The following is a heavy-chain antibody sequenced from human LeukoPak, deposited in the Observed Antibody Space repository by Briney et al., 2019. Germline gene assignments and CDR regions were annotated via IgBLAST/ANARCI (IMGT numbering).Heavy chain of an antibody. Sequence: SETLSLTCTVSGGSISSYYWSWIRQPPGKGLEWIGYIYSSGSSKYNPSLKSRVTISVDTSKNQFSLKLSSVSAADTAVYYCASHRHSSSWAFDYWGQGTLVTVSS. V-gene: IGHV4-59*01. CDR3: ASHRHSSSWAFDY. J-gene: IGHJ4*02. CDR2: IYSSGSS. CDR1: GGSISSYY. D-gene: IGHD6-13*01.